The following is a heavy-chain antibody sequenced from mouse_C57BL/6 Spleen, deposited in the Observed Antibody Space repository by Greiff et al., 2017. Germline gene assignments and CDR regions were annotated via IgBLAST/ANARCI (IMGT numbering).Heavy chain of an antibody. V-gene: IGHV1-52*01. CDR2: IDPSDSET. Sequence: QVQLQQPGAELVRPGSSVKLSCKASGYTFTSYWMHWVKQRPIQGLEWIGNIDPSDSETHYNQKFKDKATLTVDKSSSTAYMQLSSLTSEDSAVYCCARGHSYYCGSSYGYFDVWGTGTTVTVSS. CDR1: GYTFTSYW. J-gene: IGHJ1*03. D-gene: IGHD1-1*01. CDR3: ARGHSYYCGSSYGYFDV.